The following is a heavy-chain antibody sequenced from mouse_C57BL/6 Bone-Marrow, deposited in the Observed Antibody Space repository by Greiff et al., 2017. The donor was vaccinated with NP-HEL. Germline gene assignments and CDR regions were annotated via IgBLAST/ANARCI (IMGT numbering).Heavy chain of an antibody. CDR1: GFTFSSYA. J-gene: IGHJ1*03. CDR2: ISDGGSYT. CDR3: VGYFDV. Sequence: EVKLVESGGGLVKPGGSLKLSCAASGFTFSSYAMSWVRQTPEKRLEWVATISDGGSYTYYPDNVTGRFTISRDNARNNLYLQISHLKSEDTARYYCVGYFDVWGTGTTVTVSS. V-gene: IGHV5-4*03.